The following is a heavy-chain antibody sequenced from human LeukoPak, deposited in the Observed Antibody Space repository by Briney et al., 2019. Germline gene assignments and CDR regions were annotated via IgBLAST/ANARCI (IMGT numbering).Heavy chain of an antibody. CDR2: ISYTGTYI. V-gene: IGHV3-21*04. CDR3: VSDRGTYRQIDY. CDR1: GFTFSSYW. J-gene: IGHJ4*02. Sequence: GGSLRLSCAASGFTFSSYWMSWVRQAPGKGLEWVSSISYTGTYIHYADSVKGRFTISRDNAQNSLYLQRNSLRAEDTAIYSCVSDRGTYRQIDYWGQGTLVTASS. D-gene: IGHD1-26*01.